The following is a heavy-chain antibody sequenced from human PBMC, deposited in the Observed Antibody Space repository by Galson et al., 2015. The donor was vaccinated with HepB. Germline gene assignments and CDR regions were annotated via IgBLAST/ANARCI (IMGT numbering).Heavy chain of an antibody. CDR2: INPNSGGT. V-gene: IGHV1-2*02. D-gene: IGHD6-6*01. CDR1: GYTFTGYY. J-gene: IGHJ4*02. CDR3: AREGIAAPWGDY. Sequence: SVKVSCKASGYTFTGYYMHWVRQAPGQGLEWMGWINPNSGGTNYAQKFQGRVTMTRDTSISTAYMELSRLGSDDTAVYYCAREGIAAPWGDYWGQGTLVTVSS.